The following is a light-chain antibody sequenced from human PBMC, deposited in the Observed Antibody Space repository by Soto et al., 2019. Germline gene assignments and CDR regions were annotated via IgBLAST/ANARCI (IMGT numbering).Light chain of an antibody. V-gene: IGKV1-5*03. CDR1: QSINSW. CDR3: QQYNSYPIT. CDR2: KAS. Sequence: DIQMTQSPSTLSASVGDRVTITYRASQSINSWLAWYQQKPGKAPKLLIYKASSLESGVPSRFSGSGSGTEFTLTISSLQPDDFATYYCQQYNSYPITFGPGTRLEI. J-gene: IGKJ5*01.